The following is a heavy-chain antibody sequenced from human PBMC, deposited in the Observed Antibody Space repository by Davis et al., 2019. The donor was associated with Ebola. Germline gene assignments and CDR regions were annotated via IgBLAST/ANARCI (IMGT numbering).Heavy chain of an antibody. CDR3: ARSHDYGDYGGDY. CDR2: ISYDGSNK. CDR1: GFIFSSYA. J-gene: IGHJ4*02. Sequence: GESLKISCAASGFIFSSYAMHWVRQAPGKGLEWVAVISYDGSNKYYADSVKGRFTISRDNSKNTLYLQMNSLRAEDTAVYYCARSHDYGDYGGDYWGQGTLVTVSS. V-gene: IGHV3-30*04. D-gene: IGHD4-17*01.